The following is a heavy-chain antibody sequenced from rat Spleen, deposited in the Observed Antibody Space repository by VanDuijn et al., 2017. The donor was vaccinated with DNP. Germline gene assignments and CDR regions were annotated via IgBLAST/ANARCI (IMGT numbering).Heavy chain of an antibody. Sequence: EVQLVESGGGLVQPGRSLKLSCAASGFTFSDYDMAWVRQAPKKGLEWVATISPGGGNTYYRDSVKGRFTISRDNAKSTLYLQMDSLGSEDTATYYCTRRDSSLLLHGFFDYWGQGVMVTVSS. CDR3: TRRDSSLLLHGFFDY. CDR1: GFTFSDYD. CDR2: ISPGGGNT. D-gene: IGHD1-1*01. V-gene: IGHV5-25*01. J-gene: IGHJ2*01.